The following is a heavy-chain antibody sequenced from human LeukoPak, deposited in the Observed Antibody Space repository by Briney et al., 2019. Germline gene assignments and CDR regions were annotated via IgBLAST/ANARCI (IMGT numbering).Heavy chain of an antibody. CDR1: GGSVSSASYY. Sequence: SETLSLTCTVSGGSVSSASYYWSWIRQPPGKGLEWIGYIYYSGSTNYNPSLKSRVTISIDTSKNQFSLRLSSVTAADTAVYYCAREWQQLVPRYFDLWGRGTLVTVSS. CDR3: AREWQQLVPRYFDL. V-gene: IGHV4-61*01. J-gene: IGHJ2*01. CDR2: IYYSGST. D-gene: IGHD6-13*01.